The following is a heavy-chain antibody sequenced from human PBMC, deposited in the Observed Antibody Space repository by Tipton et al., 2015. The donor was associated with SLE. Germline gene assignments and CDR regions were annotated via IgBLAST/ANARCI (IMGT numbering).Heavy chain of an antibody. D-gene: IGHD2-21*01. CDR2: IYYSGST. Sequence: LSLTCTVSGGSISSSSYYWGWIRQPPGKGLEWIGSIYYSGSTYYNPSLKSRVTISVDTSKNQFSLKLSPVAAADTAVYYCARLRVISYYFDYWGQGTLVTVSS. CDR1: GGSISSSSYY. V-gene: IGHV4-39*07. CDR3: ARLRVISYYFDY. J-gene: IGHJ4*02.